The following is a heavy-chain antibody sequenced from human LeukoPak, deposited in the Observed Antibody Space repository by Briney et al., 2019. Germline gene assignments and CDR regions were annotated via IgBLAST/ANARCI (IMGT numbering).Heavy chain of an antibody. J-gene: IGHJ5*02. CDR3: AKVHGVAL. CDR2: ISGSGGST. Sequence: PGGSLRLSCAASGFTVSSNYMSWVRQAPGKGLEWVSAISGSGGSTYYADSVKGRFTISRDNSHNTLYLQMNSLRAEDMAIYYCAKVHGVALWGQGTLVTVSS. D-gene: IGHD3-16*01. V-gene: IGHV3-23*01. CDR1: GFTVSSNY.